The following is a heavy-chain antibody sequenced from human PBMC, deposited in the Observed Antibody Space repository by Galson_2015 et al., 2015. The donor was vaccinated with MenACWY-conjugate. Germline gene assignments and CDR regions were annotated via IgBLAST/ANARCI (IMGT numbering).Heavy chain of an antibody. J-gene: IGHJ6*02. CDR3: ARHPPGGRGMDV. D-gene: IGHD1-26*01. CDR1: GYIFTTYW. V-gene: IGHV5-51*01. Sequence: SGAEVTKPGESLKISCKASGYIFTTYWIAWVRQMPGKGLEWMGLISPGDSNTRYSPSFQGQVTISADKSISTAYLQWSSLKASDTAMYYCARHPPGGRGMDVWGQGTTVTVSS. CDR2: ISPGDSNT.